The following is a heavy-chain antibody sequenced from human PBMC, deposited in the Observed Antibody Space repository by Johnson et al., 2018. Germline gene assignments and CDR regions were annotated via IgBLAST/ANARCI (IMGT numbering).Heavy chain of an antibody. CDR3: AREVERGVAAAVHYYYYGMDV. V-gene: IGHV3-66*02. CDR1: GFTVSSNY. J-gene: IGHJ6*02. D-gene: IGHD6-13*01. CDR2: IYSGGST. Sequence: VQLVESGGGLVQPGGSLRLSCAASGFTVSSNYMSWVRQAPGKGLAWVSVIYSGGSTYYADSVEGRFTISRDNSKTTLYLQMNSLGAEDTAVYYCAREVERGVAAAVHYYYYGMDVWGQVTTVTVSS.